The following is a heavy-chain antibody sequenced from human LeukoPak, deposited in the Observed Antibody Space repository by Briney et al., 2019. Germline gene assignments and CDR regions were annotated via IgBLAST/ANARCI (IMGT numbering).Heavy chain of an antibody. CDR1: GYTFTGYY. Sequence: ASVKVSCKASGYTFTGYYMHWVRQAPGQELEWMGWINPNSGGTNYAQKFQGRVTMTRDTSISTAYMELSRLRSDDTAVYYCARERTLTSCYDYWGQGTLVTVSS. J-gene: IGHJ4*02. CDR3: ARERTLTSCYDY. CDR2: INPNSGGT. V-gene: IGHV1-2*02. D-gene: IGHD2-15*01.